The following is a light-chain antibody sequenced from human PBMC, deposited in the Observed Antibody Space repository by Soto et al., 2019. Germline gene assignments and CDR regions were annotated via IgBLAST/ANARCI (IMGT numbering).Light chain of an antibody. CDR1: SSNIGSTYD. CDR3: QSYDDSLSVHYV. Sequence: QSVLTQPPSVSGAPGQRVTISCTGSSSNIGSTYDVQWYQQLPGTAPKLLIHGNTDPPSGVPDRFSGSKSGPSASLAITGLQADDEADYYGQSYDDSLSVHYVFGTGTKLTVL. J-gene: IGLJ1*01. V-gene: IGLV1-40*01. CDR2: GNT.